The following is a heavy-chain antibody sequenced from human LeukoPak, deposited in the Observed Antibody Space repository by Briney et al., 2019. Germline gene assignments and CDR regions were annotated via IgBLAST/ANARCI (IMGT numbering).Heavy chain of an antibody. CDR3: ARSRHGSGSYWYY. D-gene: IGHD3-10*01. Sequence: ASVKVSCKASGYTFAGYDINWVRQATGQGLEWMGWMNPNSGNANSAQKFQGRITMTRDTSIDTAYMELSSLRSEDTAVYYCARSRHGSGSYWYYWGQGTLVTVSS. V-gene: IGHV1-8*01. CDR2: MNPNSGNA. CDR1: GYTFAGYD. J-gene: IGHJ4*02.